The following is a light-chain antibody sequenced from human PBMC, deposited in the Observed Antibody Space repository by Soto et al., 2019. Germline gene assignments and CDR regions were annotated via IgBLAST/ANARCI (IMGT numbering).Light chain of an antibody. Sequence: QAVVTQPPSASGTPGQRVTISCSGSSSNIRSNTVNWYQQLPGTAPKLLIYSNNHRPSGVPDRFSGSKSGTSASLAISGLQSEDEADYYCAAWDDSLNGPVFGGGTKVTVL. CDR1: SSNIRSNT. V-gene: IGLV1-44*01. CDR2: SNN. CDR3: AAWDDSLNGPV. J-gene: IGLJ2*01.